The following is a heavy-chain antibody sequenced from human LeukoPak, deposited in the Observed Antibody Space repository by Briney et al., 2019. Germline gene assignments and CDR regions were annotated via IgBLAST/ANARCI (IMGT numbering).Heavy chain of an antibody. Sequence: PSETLSLTCTVAGGSISSYYWSWIRQPPGKGLEWIGYIYYSGSTNYNPSLKSRVTISVDTSKNQFSLKLSSVTAADTAVYYCASTPGLAAGLDNWFDPWGQGTLVTVSS. V-gene: IGHV4-59*01. CDR1: GGSISSYY. CDR3: ASTPGLAAGLDNWFDP. D-gene: IGHD6-13*01. J-gene: IGHJ5*02. CDR2: IYYSGST.